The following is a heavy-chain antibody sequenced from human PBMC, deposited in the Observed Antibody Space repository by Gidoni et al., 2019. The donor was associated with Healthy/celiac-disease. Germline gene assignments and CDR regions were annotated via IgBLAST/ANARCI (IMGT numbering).Heavy chain of an antibody. CDR2: INTSSG. CDR1: GYTFTGNC. V-gene: IGHV1-2*06. J-gene: IGHJ4*02. Sequence: QVQLVQSGSEVKKPAASGKVSCKASGYTFTGNCLHWVRQAPGQGLEWMGRINTSSGDTSISTAYMELSRLRSADTAVYSCASGSKRYGSGRDAGDYWGQGTLVTVSS. CDR3: ASGSKRYGSGRDAGDY. D-gene: IGHD3-10*01.